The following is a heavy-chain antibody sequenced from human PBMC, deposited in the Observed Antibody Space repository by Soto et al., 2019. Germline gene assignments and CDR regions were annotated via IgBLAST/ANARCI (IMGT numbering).Heavy chain of an antibody. CDR3: ARDDDYGDNGLDY. CDR2: IGSDGRRD. D-gene: IGHD4-17*01. V-gene: IGHV3-33*01. Sequence: QVQLVESGGGVVQPGGSLRLSCAASGFTFGRHGMHWVRQAPGKGLEWVAVIGSDGRRDSYADSVKGRFTISRDNGQTTLYLQMNSLRAEDTAVYYCARDDDYGDNGLDYWGQGTLVTVSS. CDR1: GFTFGRHG. J-gene: IGHJ4*02.